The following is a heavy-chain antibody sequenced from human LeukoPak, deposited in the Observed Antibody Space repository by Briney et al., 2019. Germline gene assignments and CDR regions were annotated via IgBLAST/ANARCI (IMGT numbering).Heavy chain of an antibody. CDR3: AKDGGECYDSSGYCLDY. Sequence: GGSLRLSCAASGFTFDDYTMHWVRQAPGKGLEWVSLISWDGGSTYYADSVKGRFTISRDNSKNSLYLQMNSLRTEDTALCYCAKDGGECYDSSGYCLDYWGQGTLVTVSS. J-gene: IGHJ4*02. CDR2: ISWDGGST. D-gene: IGHD3-22*01. CDR1: GFTFDDYT. V-gene: IGHV3-43*01.